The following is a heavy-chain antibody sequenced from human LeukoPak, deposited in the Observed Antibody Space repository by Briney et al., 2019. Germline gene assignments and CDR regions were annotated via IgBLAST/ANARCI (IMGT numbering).Heavy chain of an antibody. CDR2: VDYSGST. J-gene: IGHJ5*02. CDR3: AMQVGIYGDYNNWFDP. CDR1: GAPLNNYY. Sequence: SETLSLTCTVSGAPLNNYYWNWVRQPPGKELEWIGSVDYSGSTRYNPSLKSRATMSLDSSKNQLSLRLTSVTAADMAVYYCAMQVGIYGDYNNWFDPWGQGARVTVSS. D-gene: IGHD4-17*01. V-gene: IGHV4-59*08.